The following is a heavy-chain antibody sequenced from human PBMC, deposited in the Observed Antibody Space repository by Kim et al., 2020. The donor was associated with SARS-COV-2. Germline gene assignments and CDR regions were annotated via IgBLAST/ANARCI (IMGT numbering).Heavy chain of an antibody. J-gene: IGHJ5*02. Sequence: YAQGFTGRFVFSLDTSVSTAYLQISSLKAEDTAVYYCARASSSWGGWFDPWGQGTLVTVSS. V-gene: IGHV7-4-1*02. CDR3: ARASSSWGGWFDP. D-gene: IGHD6-13*01.